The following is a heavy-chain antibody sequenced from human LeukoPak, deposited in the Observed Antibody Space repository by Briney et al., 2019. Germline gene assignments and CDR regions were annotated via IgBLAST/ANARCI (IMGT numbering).Heavy chain of an antibody. V-gene: IGHV3-30*04. CDR3: ARDGVALALTVTYFDY. CDR2: TSFDGSNK. Sequence: GRSLRLSCAASGFTFSRYAMHWVRQAPGKGLEWVAGTSFDGSNKYYADSVKGRFTISRDNSKNTLYLQMNSLRPEDTAVYYCARDGVALALTVTYFDYWGQGTLVSVSS. J-gene: IGHJ4*02. D-gene: IGHD4-17*01. CDR1: GFTFSRYA.